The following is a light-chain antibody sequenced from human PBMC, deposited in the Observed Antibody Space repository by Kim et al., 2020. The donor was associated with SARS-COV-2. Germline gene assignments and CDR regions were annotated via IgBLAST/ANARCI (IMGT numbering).Light chain of an antibody. CDR2: AAS. V-gene: IGKV1-27*01. Sequence: DIQMTQSPSSLSASVGDRVTITCRASQGISNYLAWYQQKPGKVPKLLIYAASTLQSGVPSRFSGSGSGTDFTLTISSLQPEDVATYYCKKYNSDPPWTFGQGTKVDIK. CDR1: QGISNY. J-gene: IGKJ1*01. CDR3: KKYNSDPPWT.